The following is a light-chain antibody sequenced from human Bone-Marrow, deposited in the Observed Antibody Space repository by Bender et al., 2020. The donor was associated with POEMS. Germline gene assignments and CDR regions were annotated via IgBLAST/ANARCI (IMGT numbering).Light chain of an antibody. CDR2: DVS. CDR1: NNDGGGYDS. CDR3: TSYTSSSTPVV. Sequence: QSALTQPASVSGSPEQSITISCTGTNNDGGGYDSVSWFQQHPGKAPKLMIYDVSYRPSGVSNRFSASKSGNTASLTISGLQAEDEADYYCTSYTSSSTPVVFGGGTKLTVL. J-gene: IGLJ2*01. V-gene: IGLV2-14*03.